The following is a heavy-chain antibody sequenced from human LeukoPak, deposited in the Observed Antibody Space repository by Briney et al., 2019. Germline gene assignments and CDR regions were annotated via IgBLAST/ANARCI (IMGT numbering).Heavy chain of an antibody. J-gene: IGHJ4*02. CDR1: GGTFSSYA. CDR2: IVPILGIA. V-gene: IGHV1-69*04. Sequence: SVKVSCKASGGTFSSYAISWVRQAPGQGLEWMGRIVPILGIANYAQKFQGRVTITADKSTSTAYMELSSLRSEDTAVYYCAREAIRLRLGELSLLGYFDYWGQGTLVTVSS. D-gene: IGHD3-16*02. CDR3: AREAIRLRLGELSLLGYFDY.